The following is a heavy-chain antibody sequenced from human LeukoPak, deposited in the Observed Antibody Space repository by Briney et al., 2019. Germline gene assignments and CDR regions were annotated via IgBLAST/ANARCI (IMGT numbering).Heavy chain of an antibody. CDR3: ARGRYFDGMDV. V-gene: IGHV4-34*01. J-gene: IGHJ6*02. Sequence: SVTLSLTCAAYGGSFSGYYWSWIRQPPGKGLEWIGEINHSGSTNYNPSLKSRVTISVDTSKNQFSLKLSSVTAADTAVYYCARGRYFDGMDVWGQGTTVTVSS. CDR1: GGSFSGYY. D-gene: IGHD3-9*01. CDR2: INHSGST.